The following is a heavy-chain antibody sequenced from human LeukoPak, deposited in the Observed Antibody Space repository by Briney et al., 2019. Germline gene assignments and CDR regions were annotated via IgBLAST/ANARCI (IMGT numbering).Heavy chain of an antibody. Sequence: GGSLRLSCAASGFTFSSFWMSWVRQAPGKGLEWVANIKQDGSEKYYVGSVKGRFTISRDNAKNSLYLQMNSLRAADTAVYYCAVVEMATNKITFDYWGQGTLVTVSS. V-gene: IGHV3-7*01. D-gene: IGHD5-24*01. CDR2: IKQDGSEK. CDR1: GFTFSSFW. J-gene: IGHJ4*02. CDR3: AVVEMATNKITFDY.